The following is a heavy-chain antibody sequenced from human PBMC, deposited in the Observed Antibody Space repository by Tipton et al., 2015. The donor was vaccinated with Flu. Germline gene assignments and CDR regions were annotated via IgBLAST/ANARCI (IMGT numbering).Heavy chain of an antibody. D-gene: IGHD6-19*01. Sequence: SLRLSCAASGFTVSSNYMSWVRQAPGKGLEWVSVIYSGDSTHYADSVKGRFTISRDNSKNTLYLQMNSLRAEDTAVYYCARAAAVALDYWGQGMLVTVSS. CDR1: GFTVSSNY. CDR3: ARAAAVALDY. J-gene: IGHJ4*02. V-gene: IGHV3-53*01. CDR2: IYSGDST.